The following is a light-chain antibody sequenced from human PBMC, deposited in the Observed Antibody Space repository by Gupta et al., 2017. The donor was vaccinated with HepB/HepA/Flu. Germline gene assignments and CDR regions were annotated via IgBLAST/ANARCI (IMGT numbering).Light chain of an antibody. CDR1: QTVNTN. CDR3: QQYNRWPLT. V-gene: IGKV3-15*01. Sequence: EIGLTQSPGTLSLSPGERASLSCRANQTVNTNLAWYQKTPGQAPRLLIYSASTRATGVPARFSGSGSGKEFTLTIGSLQSEDFVVYYCQQYNRWPLTFGGGTKVEIK. CDR2: SAS. J-gene: IGKJ4*01.